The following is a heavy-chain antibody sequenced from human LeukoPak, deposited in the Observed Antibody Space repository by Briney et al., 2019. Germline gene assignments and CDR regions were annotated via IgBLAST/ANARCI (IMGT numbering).Heavy chain of an antibody. D-gene: IGHD4-17*01. V-gene: IGHV3-11*01. J-gene: IGHJ5*02. Sequence: TGGSLRLSCAASGFTFSDYSMSWIRQAPGKGLEWVSYISARSTTIYYADSARGRFTISRDNAKNSLYLQMNSLRAEDTAVYYCAKDPRILPVRWFDPWGQGTLVTVSS. CDR2: ISARSTTI. CDR1: GFTFSDYS. CDR3: AKDPRILPVRWFDP.